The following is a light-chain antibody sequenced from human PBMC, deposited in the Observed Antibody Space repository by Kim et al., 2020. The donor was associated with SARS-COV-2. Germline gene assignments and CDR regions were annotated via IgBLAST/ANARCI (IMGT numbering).Light chain of an antibody. Sequence: QSITFTCTGTSSDVGAYDYVSCYQQHPGNVPTLISYDVSNRPSGVSNRFSGSKSGNTASLTISGLQAEDEADYYCSSHTSWGIHWVFGGGAQLTVL. V-gene: IGLV2-14*03. CDR1: SSDVGAYDY. CDR3: SSHTSWGIHWV. J-gene: IGLJ3*02. CDR2: DVS.